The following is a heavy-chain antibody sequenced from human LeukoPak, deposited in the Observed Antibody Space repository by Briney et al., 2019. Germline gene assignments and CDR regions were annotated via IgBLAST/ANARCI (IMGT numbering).Heavy chain of an antibody. CDR3: ARNRGVTALVDY. Sequence: SETLSLTCTVSGGSISSGGYYWSWLRQHPGKGLEWIGYIYYSGSTYYNPSLQSRVTISVDTSKNQFSLKLSSVTAADTAVYYCARNRGVTALVDYWGQGTLVTVSS. D-gene: IGHD3-10*01. V-gene: IGHV4-31*03. CDR2: IYYSGST. CDR1: GGSISSGGYY. J-gene: IGHJ4*02.